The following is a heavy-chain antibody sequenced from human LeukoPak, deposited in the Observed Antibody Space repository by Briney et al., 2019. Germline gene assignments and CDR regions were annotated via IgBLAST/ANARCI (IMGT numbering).Heavy chain of an antibody. CDR3: GKVIYYYGSGSPNGFDI. CDR1: GFTFSNHA. D-gene: IGHD3-10*01. V-gene: IGHV3-64D*06. Sequence: PGGSLRLSCSASGFTFSNHAIHWVRQAPGKGLEYVSSISSGGIVTYYADSVKGRFTISRDNSKNTLYLQMSSLRAEDTAVYYCGKVIYYYGSGSPNGFDIWGQGTLVTVSS. J-gene: IGHJ3*02. CDR2: ISSGGIVT.